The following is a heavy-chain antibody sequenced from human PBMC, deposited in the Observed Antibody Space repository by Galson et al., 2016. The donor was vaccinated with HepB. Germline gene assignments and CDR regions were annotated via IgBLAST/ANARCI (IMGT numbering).Heavy chain of an antibody. CDR1: GGSFSAYF. J-gene: IGHJ4*02. Sequence: SETLSLTCAVYGGSFSAYFWSWVRQPPGKGLEWIGEIDHSGSTIYNPSLKSRITISVGASKNQFSLKLTSVTAADTAVYYCVNRGSRDTWRIDFWGQGTLVTVSS. V-gene: IGHV4-34*01. CDR2: IDHSGST. D-gene: IGHD2/OR15-2a*01. CDR3: VNRGSRDTWRIDF.